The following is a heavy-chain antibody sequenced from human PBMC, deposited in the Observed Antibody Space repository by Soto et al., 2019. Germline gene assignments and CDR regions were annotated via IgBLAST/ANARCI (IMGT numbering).Heavy chain of an antibody. J-gene: IGHJ4*02. CDR1: GGTFSSYT. V-gene: IGHV1-69*04. CDR2: IIPILGIA. Sequence: SVKVSCKASGGTFSSYTISWVRQAPGQGLEWMGRIIPILGIANCAQKFQGRVTITADKSTSTAYMELSSLRSEDTAVYYCAKDKNWIYVEYYFDYWGQGTQVTVSS. D-gene: IGHD1-7*01. CDR3: AKDKNWIYVEYYFDY.